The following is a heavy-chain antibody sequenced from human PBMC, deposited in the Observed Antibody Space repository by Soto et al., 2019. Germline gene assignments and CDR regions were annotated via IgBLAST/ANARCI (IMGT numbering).Heavy chain of an antibody. V-gene: IGHV1-8*01. Sequence: QVQLVQSGAEVKKPGASVKVSCKASGYTFTSLDINWVRQATGQGLEWMGWMNPNSGSTGSAKKFQGRVAMTRDTSINTAYMELSSLRSDDTAVYYCARGRGYSDGIDYWGQGTLVTVSS. J-gene: IGHJ4*02. CDR3: ARGRGYSDGIDY. CDR2: MNPNSGST. D-gene: IGHD2-15*01. CDR1: GYTFTSLD.